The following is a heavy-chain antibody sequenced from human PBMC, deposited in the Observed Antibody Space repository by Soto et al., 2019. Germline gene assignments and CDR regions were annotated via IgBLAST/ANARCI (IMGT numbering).Heavy chain of an antibody. CDR2: IYYSGST. V-gene: IGHV4-39*01. J-gene: IGHJ3*02. CDR3: ARHEGGIAARPFAFDI. CDR1: GGSISSSSYY. D-gene: IGHD6-6*01. Sequence: SETLSLTCTVSGGSISSSSYYWGWIRQPPGKGLEWIGSIYYSGSTYYNPSLKSRVTISVDTSKNQFSLKLSSVTAADTAVYYCARHEGGIAARPFAFDIWGQGTMVTVSS.